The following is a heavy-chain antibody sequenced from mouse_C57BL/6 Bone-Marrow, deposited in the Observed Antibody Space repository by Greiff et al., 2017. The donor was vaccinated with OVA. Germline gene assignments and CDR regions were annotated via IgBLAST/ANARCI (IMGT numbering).Heavy chain of an antibody. Sequence: VQLQPSGAELLKPGASVKLSCKATGYTFTGYCIQWVKQRPGHGLEWIGELLPGSGSTNYNEKFKGKATFTADTSSNTAYMQLSSLTTEDSAIYDCASGRGRYYYLDWGQGTTLTVSS. CDR3: ASGRGRYYYLD. CDR2: LLPGSGST. J-gene: IGHJ2*01. D-gene: IGHD1-1*01. CDR1: GYTFTGYC. V-gene: IGHV1-9*01.